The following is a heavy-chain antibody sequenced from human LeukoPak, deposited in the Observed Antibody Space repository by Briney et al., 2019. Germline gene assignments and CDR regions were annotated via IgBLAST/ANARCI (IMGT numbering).Heavy chain of an antibody. Sequence: GASVKVSCKVSGYTFTDYGISWVRQAPGRGLEWMGWISTYNGNTNYIQKLQGGVTMSTDTSTSTAYMELRSLSSDDTAIYYCAREGLGYCISGSCSAFDYWGQGTLVTVSP. V-gene: IGHV1-18*01. D-gene: IGHD2-15*01. CDR2: ISTYNGNT. J-gene: IGHJ4*02. CDR3: AREGLGYCISGSCSAFDY. CDR1: GYTFTDYG.